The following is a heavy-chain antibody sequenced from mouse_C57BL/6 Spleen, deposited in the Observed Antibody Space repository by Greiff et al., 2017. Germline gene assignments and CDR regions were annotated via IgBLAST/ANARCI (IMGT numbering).Heavy chain of an antibody. CDR3: ARDRAIYYYYDGGYYFDY. D-gene: IGHD2-4*01. V-gene: IGHV5-4*01. Sequence: EVMLVESGGGLVKPGGSLKLSCAASGFTFSSYAMSWVRQTPEKRLEWVATISDGGSYTYYPDNVKGRFTISRYNAKNNLYLQMSHLKSEDTAMYYCARDRAIYYYYDGGYYFDYWGQGTTLTVSS. CDR1: GFTFSSYA. CDR2: ISDGGSYT. J-gene: IGHJ2*01.